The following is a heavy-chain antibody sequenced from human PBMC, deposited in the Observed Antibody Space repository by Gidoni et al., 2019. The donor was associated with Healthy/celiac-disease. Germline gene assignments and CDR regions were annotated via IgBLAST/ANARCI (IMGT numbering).Heavy chain of an antibody. CDR1: GFPFDDYA. V-gene: IGHV3-9*01. CDR2: ISWNSGSI. J-gene: IGHJ4*02. D-gene: IGHD1-26*01. Sequence: EVQLVESGGGLVQPGRSLRLSCAASGFPFDDYAMHWVRQAPGKGLEWVSGISWNSGSIGYADSVKGRFTISRDNAKNSLYLQMNSLRAEDTALYYCAKGVGAMGYYFDYWGQGTLVTVSS. CDR3: AKGVGAMGYYFDY.